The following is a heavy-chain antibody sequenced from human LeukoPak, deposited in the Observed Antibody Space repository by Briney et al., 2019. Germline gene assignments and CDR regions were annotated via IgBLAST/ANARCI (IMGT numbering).Heavy chain of an antibody. D-gene: IGHD6-19*01. CDR3: AAGKGGDGSGWTSYYYYYGMDV. J-gene: IGHJ6*02. CDR1: GFTFTSSA. CDR2: IVVGSGNT. Sequence: SVKVSCKASGFTFTSSAMQWVRQARGQRLEWIGWIVVGSGNTNYAQKFQEGVTITRDMSTSTAYMELSSLRSEDTAVYYCAAGKGGDGSGWTSYYYYYGMDVWGQGTTVTVSS. V-gene: IGHV1-58*02.